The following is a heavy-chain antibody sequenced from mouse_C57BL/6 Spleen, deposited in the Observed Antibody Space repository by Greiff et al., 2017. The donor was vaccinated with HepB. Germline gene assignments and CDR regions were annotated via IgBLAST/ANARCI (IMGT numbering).Heavy chain of an antibody. CDR1: GFTFSSYG. V-gene: IGHV5-6*01. CDR3: ARHGATVVEREFAY. CDR2: ISSGGSYT. Sequence: EVQRVESGGDLVKPGGSLKLSCAASGFTFSSYGMSWVRQTPDKRLEWVATISSGGSYTYYPDSVKGRFTISRDNAKNTLYLQMSSLKSEDTAMYYCARHGATVVEREFAYWGQGTLVTVSA. J-gene: IGHJ3*01. D-gene: IGHD1-1*01.